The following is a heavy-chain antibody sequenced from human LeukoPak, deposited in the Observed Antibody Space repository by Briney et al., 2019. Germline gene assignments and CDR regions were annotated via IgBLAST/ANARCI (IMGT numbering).Heavy chain of an antibody. Sequence: GASVKVSCKASGYSFTTYGINWVRQAPGQGLEWMGWMRPKKSDTGSARKFQDRVTLTWNISTDTAYMELNSLTAEDTDVYFCAGGPPEDTSSGYWGQGTLVTVSS. CDR2: MRPKKSDT. J-gene: IGHJ4*02. V-gene: IGHV1-8*01. D-gene: IGHD3-22*01. CDR3: AGGPPEDTSSGY. CDR1: GYSFTTYG.